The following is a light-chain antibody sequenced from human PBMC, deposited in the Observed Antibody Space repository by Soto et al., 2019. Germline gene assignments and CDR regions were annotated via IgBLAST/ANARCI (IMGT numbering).Light chain of an antibody. CDR2: STS. Sequence: QAVVPQEPSLTVSPGGTVTLTCASSPGAVTSGYYPNWFQQKPGQAPRALIYSTSNKYSWTPARFSGSLLGGKAALTLSGVQPEDEAEYYCLLYYGGQLGVFGGGTKLTVL. J-gene: IGLJ2*01. CDR3: LLYYGGQLGV. CDR1: PGAVTSGYY. V-gene: IGLV7-43*01.